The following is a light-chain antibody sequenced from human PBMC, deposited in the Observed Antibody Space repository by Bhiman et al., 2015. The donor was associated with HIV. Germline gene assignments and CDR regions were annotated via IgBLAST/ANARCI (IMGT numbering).Light chain of an antibody. CDR2: YDR. CDR1: NIGGKS. J-gene: IGLJ3*02. CDR3: GTWDSSLSVWV. V-gene: IGLV3-21*04. Sequence: SYELTQPPSVSVAPGETARITCGGSNIGGKSVHWYLQKPGQAPVLVIYYDRDRPSGIPERFSGSKSGNTATLDITGLQTGDEADYYCGTWDSSLSVWVFGGGTKLTVL.